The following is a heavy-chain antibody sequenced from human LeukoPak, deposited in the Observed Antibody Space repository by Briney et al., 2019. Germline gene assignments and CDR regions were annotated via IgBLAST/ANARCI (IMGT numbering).Heavy chain of an antibody. CDR1: GYTFTSYG. J-gene: IGHJ4*02. Sequence: ASVKVSCKASGYTFTSYGISWVRQAPGQGLEWMGWISAYNGNTNYAQKLQGRVTMTTDTSTSTAYMELRSLRSDDTAVYYCARDRVIGGSWSGYPVDYWGQGTLVTVSS. D-gene: IGHD3-3*01. V-gene: IGHV1-18*01. CDR2: ISAYNGNT. CDR3: ARDRVIGGSWSGYPVDY.